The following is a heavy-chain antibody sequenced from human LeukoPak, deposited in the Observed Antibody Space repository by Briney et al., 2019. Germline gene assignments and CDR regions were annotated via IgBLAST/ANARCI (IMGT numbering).Heavy chain of an antibody. CDR2: IYPRDSDT. CDR1: GYSFSGYW. CDR3: AILHAYQTAYDIFTGFYSDYYGMDV. V-gene: IGHV5-51*01. Sequence: GESLKISCKASGYSFSGYWVGWVRQMPGKGLEWMGVIYPRDSDTRYSPSFKGQVTISADKSISTAYLQWNSLKASDTAMYYCAILHAYQTAYDIFTGFYSDYYGMDVWGQGTTVTVSS. J-gene: IGHJ6*02. D-gene: IGHD3-9*01.